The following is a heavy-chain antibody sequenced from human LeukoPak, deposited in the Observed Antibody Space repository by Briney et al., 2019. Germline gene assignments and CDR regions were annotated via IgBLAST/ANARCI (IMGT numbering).Heavy chain of an antibody. V-gene: IGHV4-38-2*02. D-gene: IGHD3-9*01. CDR1: DYSINSGYY. CDR2: IYHSGST. Sequence: SETLSLTCIVSDYSINSGYYWGWIRKTPGKGLEWIGSIYHSGSTYYTPSLKSRVTILVDTSKNQFSLNLSSVTAADTAVYYCARAILTGSSRYYFDYWGQGNLVTASS. J-gene: IGHJ4*02. CDR3: ARAILTGSSRYYFDY.